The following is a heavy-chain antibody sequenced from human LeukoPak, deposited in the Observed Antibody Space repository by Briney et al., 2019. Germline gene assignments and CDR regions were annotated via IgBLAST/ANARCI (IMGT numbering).Heavy chain of an antibody. V-gene: IGHV1-8*01. CDR1: GYTFTSYD. Sequence: ASVKVSCKASGYTFTSYDINWVRQATGQGLEWMGWMNPNSGNTGYAQKFQGRVTMTRNTSISTAYMGLSSLRSEDTAVYYCVRGRYDFWSGYYTNYYYYYMDVWGKGTTVTVSS. J-gene: IGHJ6*03. CDR2: MNPNSGNT. D-gene: IGHD3-3*01. CDR3: VRGRYDFWSGYYTNYYYYYMDV.